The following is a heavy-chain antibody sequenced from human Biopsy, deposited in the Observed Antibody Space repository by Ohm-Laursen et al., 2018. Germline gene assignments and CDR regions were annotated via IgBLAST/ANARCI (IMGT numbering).Heavy chain of an antibody. Sequence: RLSCTASGFTFTSYAMHWVRQAPGKGLEWVAVISYDGSGEYYADSLQGRFIISRDNPENTVDLQMNSLRAEDTAVYFCARDGKRWDYSTYFSWHFDLWGRGTLVTVSS. CDR1: GFTFTSYA. J-gene: IGHJ2*01. V-gene: IGHV3-30*03. CDR3: ARDGKRWDYSTYFSWHFDL. CDR2: ISYDGSGE. D-gene: IGHD4-11*01.